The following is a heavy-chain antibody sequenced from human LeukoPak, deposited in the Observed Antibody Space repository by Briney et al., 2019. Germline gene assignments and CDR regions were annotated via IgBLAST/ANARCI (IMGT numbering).Heavy chain of an antibody. Sequence: SETLSLTCTVSGGSISSYYWSWIRQPPGKGLEWIGYIFYSGSTNYNPTLKGRVTISVDPSKNRFSLKVSSVPAADRAVYYCATGTAMVDYWGQGTLVTVSS. CDR2: IFYSGST. CDR1: GGSISSYY. V-gene: IGHV4-59*01. J-gene: IGHJ4*02. D-gene: IGHD5-18*01. CDR3: ATGTAMVDY.